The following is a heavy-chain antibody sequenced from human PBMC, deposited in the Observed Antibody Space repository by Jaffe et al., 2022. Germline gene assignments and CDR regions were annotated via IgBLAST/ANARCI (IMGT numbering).Heavy chain of an antibody. CDR3: ATSDPKQQLVWLAFDI. Sequence: QVQLVQSGAEVKKPGASVKVSCKASGYTFTSYAMHWVRQAPGQRLEWMGWINAGNGNTKYSQKFQGRVTITRDTSASTAYMELSSLRSEDTAVYYCATSDPKQQLVWLAFDIWGQGTMVTVSS. CDR1: GYTFTSYA. J-gene: IGHJ3*02. D-gene: IGHD6-13*01. CDR2: INAGNGNT. V-gene: IGHV1-3*01.